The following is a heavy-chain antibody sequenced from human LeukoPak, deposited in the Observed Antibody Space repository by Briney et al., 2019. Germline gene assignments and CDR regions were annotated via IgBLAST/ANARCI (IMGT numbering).Heavy chain of an antibody. CDR3: ARVVCSGGSCYSQGAFDI. V-gene: IGHV3-21*05. D-gene: IGHD2-15*01. CDR1: GFSLSSYN. Sequence: GGSLRLSCAASGFSLSSYNMNWVRQAPGKGLEWVSYISGSSSATDYADSVKGRFTISRDNAKNSLYLQMNSLRAEDTAVYYCARVVCSGGSCYSQGAFDIWGQGTMVTVSS. J-gene: IGHJ3*02. CDR2: ISGSSSAT.